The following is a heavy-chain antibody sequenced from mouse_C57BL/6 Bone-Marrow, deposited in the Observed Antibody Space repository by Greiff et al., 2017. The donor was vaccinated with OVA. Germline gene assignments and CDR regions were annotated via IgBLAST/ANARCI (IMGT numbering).Heavy chain of an antibody. Sequence: QVQLQQPGAELVKPGASVKLSCKASGYTFTSYWMHWVKQRPGQGLEWIGMIHPNSGSTNYNEKFKSKATLTVDKSSSTAYMQLSSLTSVDSAVYYCARPSSSNYYAMDYWGQGTSVTVSS. D-gene: IGHD1-1*01. J-gene: IGHJ4*01. V-gene: IGHV1-64*01. CDR3: ARPSSSNYYAMDY. CDR2: IHPNSGST. CDR1: GYTFTSYW.